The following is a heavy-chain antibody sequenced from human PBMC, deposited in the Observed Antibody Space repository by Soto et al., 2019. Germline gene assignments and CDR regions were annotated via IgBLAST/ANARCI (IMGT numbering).Heavy chain of an antibody. CDR2: IAYDGINK. CDR1: GFAFSDSA. D-gene: IGHD1-26*01. V-gene: IGHV3-30-3*01. CDR3: SRGGDSGKYFEY. Sequence: QVQLVEYGGGVVPPGRSLRLSCAASGFAFSDSAMHWVRQAPGKGLEWVSVIAYDGINKYYADSVQGRFTISRDNSKNTLDLQMNSLRAEDTAVYYCSRGGDSGKYFEYWGQGTLVTVSS. J-gene: IGHJ4*02.